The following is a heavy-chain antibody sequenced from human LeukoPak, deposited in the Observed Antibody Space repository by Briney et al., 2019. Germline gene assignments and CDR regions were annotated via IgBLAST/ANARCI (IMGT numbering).Heavy chain of an antibody. V-gene: IGHV5-51*01. CDR2: IYPGDSDT. J-gene: IGHJ1*01. D-gene: IGHD3-22*01. CDR1: GYSFISYW. Sequence: PGESLKISCKGSGYSFISYWIGWVRQMPGKGLEGMGIIYPGDSDTKYSPSFQGQVTISADKSISTAYLQWSSLKASDTAVYYCARPPYYDSSGYFFQHWGQGTLVTVSS. CDR3: ARPPYYDSSGYFFQH.